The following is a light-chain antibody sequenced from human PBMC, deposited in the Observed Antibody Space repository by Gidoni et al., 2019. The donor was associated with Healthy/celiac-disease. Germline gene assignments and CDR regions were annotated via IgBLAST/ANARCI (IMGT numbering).Light chain of an antibody. Sequence: DIVMTQSPLSLPVTPGEPASISCRSSQSLLHSNGYNYLDWYLQKPGQSPQLLIYLGSNRAAGVPDRFRGSGSGTDFTLKISRVEAEDVGVYYCMQALQTPLTFXPXTKVDIK. CDR2: LGS. V-gene: IGKV2-28*01. CDR3: MQALQTPLT. CDR1: QSLLHSNGYNY. J-gene: IGKJ3*01.